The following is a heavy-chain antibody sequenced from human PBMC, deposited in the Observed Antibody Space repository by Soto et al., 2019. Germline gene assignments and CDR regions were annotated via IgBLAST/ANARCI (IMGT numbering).Heavy chain of an antibody. CDR1: GFTFSDYA. CDR2: VSLDGRNT. V-gene: IGHV3-30*18. CDR3: AKGGRQWLVTSGFNY. D-gene: IGHD6-19*01. J-gene: IGHJ4*02. Sequence: VQLVESGGGVVQPGRSLRLSCAASGFTFSDYAMHWVRQAPGKGLEWVAVVSLDGRNTHYADSVKGRFTISIDSSKDTFALEMTSLRAGHTAVYCCAKGGRQWLVTSGFNYWGQGARVTVSS.